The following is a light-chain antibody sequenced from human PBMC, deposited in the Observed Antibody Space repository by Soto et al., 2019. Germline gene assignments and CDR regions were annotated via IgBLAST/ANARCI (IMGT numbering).Light chain of an antibody. CDR2: SNN. V-gene: IGLV1-44*01. J-gene: IGLJ1*01. CDR3: AAWDDSLNGYV. Sequence: QSVLAQPPSASGTPGPRVTISCSGSSSHIGSNTVNWYQQLPGTAPKLLIYSNNQRPSGVPDRFSGSKSGTSASLAISGLQSEDEADYSCAAWDDSLNGYVFGTGTKVTVL. CDR1: SSHIGSNT.